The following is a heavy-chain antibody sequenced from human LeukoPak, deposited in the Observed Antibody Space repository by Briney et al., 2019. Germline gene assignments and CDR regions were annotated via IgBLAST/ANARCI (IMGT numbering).Heavy chain of an antibody. D-gene: IGHD3-10*01. CDR1: GFTFSNAW. CDR2: IKSKTDGGTT. Sequence: PGGSLRLSCAASGFTFSNAWMSWVRQAPGKGLEWVGRIKSKTDGGTTDYAAPVKGRFTISRDDSKNTLYLQMNSLKTEDTAVYYCTTSMVRGVMLFDYWGQGTLVTVSS. V-gene: IGHV3-15*01. J-gene: IGHJ4*02. CDR3: TTSMVRGVMLFDY.